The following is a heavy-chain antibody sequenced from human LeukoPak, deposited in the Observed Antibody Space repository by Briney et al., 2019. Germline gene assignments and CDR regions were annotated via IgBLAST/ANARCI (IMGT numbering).Heavy chain of an antibody. J-gene: IGHJ3*02. CDR2: ISGSGGST. V-gene: IGHV3-23*01. D-gene: IGHD4-17*01. CDR3: AKDHYGDYFSTGAFDI. Sequence: GGSLRLSCAASGFTFSDYYMSWVRQAPGEGLEWVSAISGSGGSTYNADSVKGRFTISRDNSKNTMYLQMNSLRAEDTAVYYCAKDHYGDYFSTGAFDIWGQGTTVIVSS. CDR1: GFTFSDYY.